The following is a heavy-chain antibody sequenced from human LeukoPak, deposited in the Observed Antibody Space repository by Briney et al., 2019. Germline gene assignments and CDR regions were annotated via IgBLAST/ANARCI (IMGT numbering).Heavy chain of an antibody. CDR3: AKATTRIGRVEYSSRAGRDY. V-gene: IGHV3-30*02. Sequence: GGSLGLSCAAPGFPFSSYGMHWVRQAPGKGLEWVAFIRYDGSNKYYAESVKGRFTISRDNSKNTLYLQMNSLRAEDTAVYYCAKATTRIGRVEYSSRAGRDYWGQGTLVTVSS. D-gene: IGHD6-13*01. CDR1: GFPFSSYG. J-gene: IGHJ4*02. CDR2: IRYDGSNK.